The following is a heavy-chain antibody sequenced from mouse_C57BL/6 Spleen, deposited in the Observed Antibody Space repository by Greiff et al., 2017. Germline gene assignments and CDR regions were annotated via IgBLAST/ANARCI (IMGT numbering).Heavy chain of an antibody. CDR1: GYSFTDYN. CDR3: GRNYGSSYENFDV. CDR2: INPNYGTT. V-gene: IGHV1-39*01. Sequence: VQLQQSGPELVKPGASVKISCKASGYSFTDYNMNWVKQSNGKSLEWIGVINPNYGTTSYNQKFKGKATLTVDQYSSTAYMQLNSLTSEDSAVYYCGRNYGSSYENFDVWGTGTTVTVSS. D-gene: IGHD1-1*01. J-gene: IGHJ1*03.